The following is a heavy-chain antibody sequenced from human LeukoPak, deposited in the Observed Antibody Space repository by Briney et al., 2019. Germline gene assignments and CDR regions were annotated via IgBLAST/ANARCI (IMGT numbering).Heavy chain of an antibody. J-gene: IGHJ5*02. CDR2: ISSSSSYI. V-gene: IGHV3-21*01. D-gene: IGHD1-26*01. CDR1: GFTLSSYN. Sequence: PGGSLRLSCAASGFTLSSYNMNLVRQAPGKGLEWVSSISSSSSYIYYADSVKGRFTISRDNAKNSLYLQMNSLRAEDTAVYYCARSGSYNYNWFDPWGQGTLVTVSS. CDR3: ARSGSYNYNWFDP.